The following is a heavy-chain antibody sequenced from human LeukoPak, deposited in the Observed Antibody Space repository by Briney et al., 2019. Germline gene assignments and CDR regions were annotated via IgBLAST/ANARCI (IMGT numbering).Heavy chain of an antibody. Sequence: GESLKISCKGSGYSFTSYWIGWVRQMPGKGLEWMGIIYPCDSDTRYSPSFQGQVTISADKSISTAYLQWSSLKASDTAMYYCARRNYYDSSGYQNLFDYWGQGTLVTVSS. CDR1: GYSFTSYW. V-gene: IGHV5-51*01. CDR3: ARRNYYDSSGYQNLFDY. CDR2: IYPCDSDT. J-gene: IGHJ4*02. D-gene: IGHD3-22*01.